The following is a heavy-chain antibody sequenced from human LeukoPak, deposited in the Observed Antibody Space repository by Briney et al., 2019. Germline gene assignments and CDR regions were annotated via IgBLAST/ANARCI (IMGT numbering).Heavy chain of an antibody. Sequence: GRSLRLSCAASGFTFSSYGMHWVRQAPGKGLVWVSHITTDGSSTSYADSVKGRFTISRDNAKNTLYLQMNSLRAEDTAVYYCARGAIAGANFDYWGQGALVTVSS. J-gene: IGHJ4*02. CDR1: GFTFSSYG. D-gene: IGHD1-26*01. CDR3: ARGAIAGANFDY. CDR2: ITTDGSST. V-gene: IGHV3-74*01.